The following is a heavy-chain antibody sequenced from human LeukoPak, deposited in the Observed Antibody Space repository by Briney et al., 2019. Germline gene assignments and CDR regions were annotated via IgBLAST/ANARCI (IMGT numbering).Heavy chain of an antibody. Sequence: ASAKVSCKASGYTFTGYGISWVRQAPGKGLEWMGSINPNSGGTKYAQSFQDRVTMTSDRSISTVHMELSSLNSDDAAVYYCARNGPYFDYWGQGTLVTVSS. V-gene: IGHV1-2*02. J-gene: IGHJ4*02. CDR1: GYTFTGYG. D-gene: IGHD2-8*01. CDR2: INPNSGGT. CDR3: ARNGPYFDY.